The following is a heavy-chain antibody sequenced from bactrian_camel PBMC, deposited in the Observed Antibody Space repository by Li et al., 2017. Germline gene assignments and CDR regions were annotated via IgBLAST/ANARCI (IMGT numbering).Heavy chain of an antibody. D-gene: IGHD3*01. Sequence: HVQLVESGGGPVQAGGSLRLSCVTSGYTAGRYCMGWFRQAPGKERVGVAVIDRDGRTGYLDSVKDRFTISRDGTKNTVYLQMNKLKPEDTAMYYCGASRVIMTPTQALTTSSLFRFWGQGTQVTVS. CDR3: GASRVIMTPTQALTTSSLFRF. V-gene: IGHV3S56*01. J-gene: IGHJ4*01. CDR2: IDRDGRT. CDR1: GYTAGRYC.